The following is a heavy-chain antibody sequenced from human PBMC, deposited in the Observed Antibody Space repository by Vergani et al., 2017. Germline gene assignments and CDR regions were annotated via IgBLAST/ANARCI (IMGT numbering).Heavy chain of an antibody. CDR3: ARDRRIAGRNEYYFDY. J-gene: IGHJ4*02. Sequence: QVQLQESGPGLVKPSQTLSLTCTVSGGSISSGSYYWSWIRQPAGKGLEWIGRIYTSGSTNYNPSLKSRVTISVDTSKNQFSLKLSSVTAADTAVYYCARDRRIAGRNEYYFDYWGQGTLVTVSS. CDR2: IYTSGST. D-gene: IGHD6-6*01. CDR1: GGSISSGSYY. V-gene: IGHV4-61*02.